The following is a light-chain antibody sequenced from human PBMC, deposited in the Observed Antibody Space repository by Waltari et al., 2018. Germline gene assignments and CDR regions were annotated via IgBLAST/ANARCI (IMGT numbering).Light chain of an antibody. J-gene: IGKJ1*01. CDR3: QQYNNWPPWT. Sequence: ETVMTQSPATLSVSPGERVTLSRRASQSVSSALAWYQQKPGQAPRLLIYHASTRATGIPARFSGSGSGTEFTLTINGLQSEDFAVYSCQQYNNWPPWTFGPGTKVEMK. CDR2: HAS. CDR1: QSVSSA. V-gene: IGKV3-15*01.